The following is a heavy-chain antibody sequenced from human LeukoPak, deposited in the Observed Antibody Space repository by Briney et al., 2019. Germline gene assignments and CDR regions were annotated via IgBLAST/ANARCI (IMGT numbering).Heavy chain of an antibody. D-gene: IGHD1-14*01. J-gene: IGHJ3*02. CDR3: AKDDLGPEDAFDI. CDR1: GFTFSSYG. Sequence: GGSLRLSCAASGFTFSSYGMHWVRQAPGKGLEWVAVISYDGSNKYYADSVKGRFTISRDNSKNTLYLQMNSLRAEDTAVYYCAKDDLGPEDAFDIWGQGTMVTVSS. CDR2: ISYDGSNK. V-gene: IGHV3-30*18.